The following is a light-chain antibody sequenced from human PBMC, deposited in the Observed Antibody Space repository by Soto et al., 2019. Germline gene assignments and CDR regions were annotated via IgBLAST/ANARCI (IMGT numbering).Light chain of an antibody. J-gene: IGKJ4*01. CDR2: DAS. Sequence: EIVVTQSPATLSLSPGERATLSCRASQSVSSYLAWYQQKPGQAPRLLIYDASNRATGIPARFSGSGSGTDVTLTISSLDPEDFAVYYCQQRSNWQGATFGGGTKVEIK. CDR3: QQRSNWQGAT. V-gene: IGKV3-11*01. CDR1: QSVSSY.